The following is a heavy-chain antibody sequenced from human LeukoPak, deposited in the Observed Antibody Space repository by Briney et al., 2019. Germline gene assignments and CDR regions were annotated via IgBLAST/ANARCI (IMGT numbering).Heavy chain of an antibody. D-gene: IGHD1-7*01. J-gene: IGHJ5*02. CDR1: GGSISSSSYY. CDR2: IYYRGGT. V-gene: IGHV4-39*01. CDR3: ARRELWFDP. Sequence: PPETLSLTCTVSGGSISSSSYYRGWIRPPPGKGLEWIGRIYYRGGTFFNPSLKSRVTISVDTSKNQFTLKLSSVTAADTAVYYCARRELWFDPWGQGTLVTVSS.